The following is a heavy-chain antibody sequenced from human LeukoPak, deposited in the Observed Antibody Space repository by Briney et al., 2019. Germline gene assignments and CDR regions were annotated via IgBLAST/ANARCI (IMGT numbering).Heavy chain of an antibody. J-gene: IGHJ3*02. CDR3: AREASSRGQWLTYDAFDI. D-gene: IGHD6-19*01. V-gene: IGHV3-48*03. CDR1: GFTFSSYE. Sequence: GGSLRLSCAASGFTFSSYEMNWVRQAPGKGLEWVSYISSSGSTIYYADSVKGRFTISRDNAKNSLYLQMNSLRAEDTAVYYCAREASSRGQWLTYDAFDIWGQGTMVTVSS. CDR2: ISSSGSTI.